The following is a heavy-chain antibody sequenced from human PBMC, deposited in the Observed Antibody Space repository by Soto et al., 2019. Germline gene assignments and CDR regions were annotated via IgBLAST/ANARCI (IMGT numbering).Heavy chain of an antibody. D-gene: IGHD3-3*01. J-gene: IGHJ5*02. V-gene: IGHV4-4*02. CDR3: ARGQRFSDWFDP. Sequence: PSETLSLTCAVSGGSISSSNWWSWVRQPPGKGLEWIGEIYHSGSTNYNPSLKSRVTISLDTSMNHFSLRLSSVTAADTAVYYCARGQRFSDWFDPWGQGTLVTVSS. CDR1: GGSISSSNW. CDR2: IYHSGST.